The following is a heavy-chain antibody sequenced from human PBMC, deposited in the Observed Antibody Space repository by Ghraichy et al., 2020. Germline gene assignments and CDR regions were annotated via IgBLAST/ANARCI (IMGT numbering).Heavy chain of an antibody. CDR3: AKGGGQPRVAAAYFDY. D-gene: IGHD2-15*01. CDR1: GFTFSSYA. CDR2: ISGSGGST. Sequence: GALRLSCAASGFTFSSYAMSWVRQAPGKGLEWVSAISGSGGSTYYADSVKGRFTISRDNSKNTLYLQMNSLRAEDTAVYYCAKGGGQPRVAAAYFDYWGQGTLVTVSS. J-gene: IGHJ4*02. V-gene: IGHV3-23*01.